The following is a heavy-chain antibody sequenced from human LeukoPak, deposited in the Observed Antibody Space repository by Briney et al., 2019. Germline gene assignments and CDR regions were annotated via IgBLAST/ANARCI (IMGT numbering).Heavy chain of an antibody. CDR3: ARGDTKYCSSASCHNPFDQ. V-gene: IGHV3-11*04. CDR2: ITSSGYSTI. J-gene: IGHJ4*02. CDR1: GFTFSDYY. Sequence: GGSLRLSCAASGFTFSDYYMGWIRQAPGKGLECVSSITSSGYSTIYYADSVKGRFTISRDNAKNSLNLPMNSLRAEDTAVYYCARGDTKYCSSASCHNPFDQWGQGTLVTVSS. D-gene: IGHD2-2*02.